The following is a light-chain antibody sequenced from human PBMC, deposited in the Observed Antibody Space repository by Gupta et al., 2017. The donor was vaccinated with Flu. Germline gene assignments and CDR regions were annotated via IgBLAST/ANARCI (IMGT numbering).Light chain of an antibody. CDR2: WAS. CDR3: RQYDSVPLT. CDR1: QSVLYSSNNKNY. J-gene: IGKJ4*01. Sequence: DIVMTQSPDSLAVSLGERATINCKSSQSVLYSSNNKNYLAWYQQKPGQPPKLLIYWASTRESGVPDRFSGRGSGTDFTLTISSLQAEDVAVYSCRQYDSVPLTFGGGAKVEIK. V-gene: IGKV4-1*01.